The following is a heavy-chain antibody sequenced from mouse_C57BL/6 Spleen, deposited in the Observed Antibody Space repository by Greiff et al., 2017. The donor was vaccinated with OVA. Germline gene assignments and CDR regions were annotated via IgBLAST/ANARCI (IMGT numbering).Heavy chain of an antibody. CDR3: AREYYGSTHYFDY. CDR2: INYDGSST. D-gene: IGHD1-1*01. Sequence: DVKLVESEGGLVQPGSSMKLSCTASGFTFSDYYMAWVRQVPEKGLEWVANINYDGSSTYYLDALKSRFIISRDNAKNILYLQMSSLKSEDTATYYCAREYYGSTHYFDYWGQGTTLTVSS. J-gene: IGHJ2*01. V-gene: IGHV5-16*01. CDR1: GFTFSDYY.